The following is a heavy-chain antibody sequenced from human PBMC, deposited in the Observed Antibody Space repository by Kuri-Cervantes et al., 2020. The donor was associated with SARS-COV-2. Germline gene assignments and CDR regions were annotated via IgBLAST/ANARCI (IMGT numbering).Heavy chain of an antibody. J-gene: IGHJ6*03. CDR3: ARDLLLVYYYMDV. Sequence: GESLKISCAASGFTVSSNYMSWVRQAPGKGLEWVSVIYSGGSTYYADSVKGRFTISRDNSKNTLYLQMNSLRAEDTAVYYCARDLLLVYYYMDVWGKGTTVTVSS. CDR1: GFTVSSNY. CDR2: IYSGGST. V-gene: IGHV3-66*02. D-gene: IGHD2-21*01.